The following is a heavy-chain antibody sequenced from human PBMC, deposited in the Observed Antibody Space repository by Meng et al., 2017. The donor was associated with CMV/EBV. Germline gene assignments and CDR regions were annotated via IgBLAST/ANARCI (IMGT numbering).Heavy chain of an antibody. D-gene: IGHD5-12*01. CDR2: IKQDGSEK. CDR3: ARDRQWLRFLWSYGMDV. Sequence: GGALRLSGAASGFTFSSYWMSWVRQAPGKGLEWVANIKQDGSEKYYVDFVKGRFTISGDNAKNSLYLQMNSLRAEDTAVYYCARDRQWLRFLWSYGMDVWGRGTTVTVSS. CDR1: GFTFSSYW. V-gene: IGHV3-7*01. J-gene: IGHJ6*02.